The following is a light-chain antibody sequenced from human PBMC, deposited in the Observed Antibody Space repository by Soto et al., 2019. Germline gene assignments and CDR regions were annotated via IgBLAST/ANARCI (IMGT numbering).Light chain of an antibody. J-gene: IGKJ1*01. CDR1: QSVTRY. V-gene: IGKV3-11*01. CDR3: QQRSNWPWT. CDR2: DAS. Sequence: PGERATLSCRASQSVTRYLAWYQQRPGQTPRLLIYDASNRATGIPARFSGSGSGTDLTITISSLQPEDCEVDECQQRSNWPWTFGQGTKVDIK.